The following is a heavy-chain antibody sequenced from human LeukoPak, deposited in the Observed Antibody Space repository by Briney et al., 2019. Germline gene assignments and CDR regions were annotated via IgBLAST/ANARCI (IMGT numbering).Heavy chain of an antibody. CDR2: ITWDGGRT. Sequence: GGSLRLSCAASGFTFDDYAMHWVRHAPGKGLEWVSLITWDGGRTYYADSVEGRFTISRDNSKNSLYLQMNSLRAEDTALYYCAKDGTNYFDYWGQGTLVTVSS. CDR3: AKDGTNYFDY. D-gene: IGHD3/OR15-3a*01. CDR1: GFTFDDYA. V-gene: IGHV3-43D*03. J-gene: IGHJ4*02.